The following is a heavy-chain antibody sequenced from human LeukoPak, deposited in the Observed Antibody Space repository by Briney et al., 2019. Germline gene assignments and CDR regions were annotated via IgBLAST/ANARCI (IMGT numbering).Heavy chain of an antibody. J-gene: IGHJ4*02. Sequence: GGSLRLSCTASGFTFGDYAMSWVRQAPGRGLEWVGFIRSKAYGGTIEHAASVKGRFTISRDDSKSIAYLQMNSLKTEDTAVYYCTREITLTVRGGYYFDYWGQGTLVTVSS. CDR3: TREITLTVRGGYYFDY. CDR1: GFTFGDYA. CDR2: IRSKAYGGTI. V-gene: IGHV3-49*04. D-gene: IGHD4-11*01.